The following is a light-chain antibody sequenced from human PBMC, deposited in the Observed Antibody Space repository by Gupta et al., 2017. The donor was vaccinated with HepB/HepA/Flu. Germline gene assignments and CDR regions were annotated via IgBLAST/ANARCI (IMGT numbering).Light chain of an antibody. CDR1: QGINSNL. Sequence: IVLTQSPGTLSLFPGDRATLTCSASQGINSNLLSWYQQKPGQAPRLLIYAASNWATGVPDRFSGSGSGTDFTLTISRLEPEDFAIYYCQQYGSTPRTFGQGTKVEIK. J-gene: IGKJ1*01. CDR3: QQYGSTPRT. CDR2: AAS. V-gene: IGKV3-20*01.